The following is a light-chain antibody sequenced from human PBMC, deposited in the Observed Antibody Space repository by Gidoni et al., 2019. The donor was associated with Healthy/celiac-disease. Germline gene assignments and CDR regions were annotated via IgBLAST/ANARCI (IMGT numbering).Light chain of an antibody. Sequence: SYELTQQPSVSVSPGQTASIPCSADKLGDKYACWYQQKPGQSPVLVIYQDSKRPSGIPERFSGSNSGNTATLTISGTQAMDEADYYCQAWDSSTWVFGGGTKLTVL. CDR1: KLGDKY. CDR3: QAWDSSTWV. V-gene: IGLV3-1*01. J-gene: IGLJ3*02. CDR2: QDS.